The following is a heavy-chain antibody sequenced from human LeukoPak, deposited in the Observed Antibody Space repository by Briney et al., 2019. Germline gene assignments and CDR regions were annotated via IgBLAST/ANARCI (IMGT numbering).Heavy chain of an antibody. J-gene: IGHJ5*02. D-gene: IGHD6-19*01. CDR1: GGSISSSSYY. Sequence: SETLSLTCTVSGGSISSSSYYWGWIRQPPGKGLEWIGSIYYSGSTYYNPSLKSRVTISVDTSKNQFSLKLSSVTAADTAVYYCARILGYSSHFDPWGQGTLVTVSS. V-gene: IGHV4-39*07. CDR2: IYYSGST. CDR3: ARILGYSSHFDP.